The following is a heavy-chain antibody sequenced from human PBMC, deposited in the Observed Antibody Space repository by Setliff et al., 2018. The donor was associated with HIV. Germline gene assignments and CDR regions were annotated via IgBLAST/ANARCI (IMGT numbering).Heavy chain of an antibody. CDR1: NFTFSFYG. CDR3: ARADNYYDSRFDY. D-gene: IGHD3-22*01. V-gene: IGHV3-30*02. CDR2: TPNDGSYK. J-gene: IGHJ4*02. Sequence: SCAASNFTFSFYGMHWVRQAPGKGLEWVAFTPNDGSYKNYADSVKGRFTISRDNSKNTLYLQMNSLRAEDTAVYYCARADNYYDSRFDYWGQGTLVTVSS.